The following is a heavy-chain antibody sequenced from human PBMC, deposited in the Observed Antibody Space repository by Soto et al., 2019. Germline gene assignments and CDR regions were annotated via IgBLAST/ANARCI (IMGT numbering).Heavy chain of an antibody. CDR3: ASFSVASDAFDI. D-gene: IGHD5-12*01. V-gene: IGHV4-61*01. Sequence: LSLTCTVSGGSVSSGSYYWSWIRQPPGKELEWIGYIYYSGSTNYNPSLKSRVTISVDTSKNQFSLKLSSVSAADTAVYYCASFSVASDAFDIWGQGAMVTVS. J-gene: IGHJ3*02. CDR2: IYYSGST. CDR1: GGSVSSGSYY.